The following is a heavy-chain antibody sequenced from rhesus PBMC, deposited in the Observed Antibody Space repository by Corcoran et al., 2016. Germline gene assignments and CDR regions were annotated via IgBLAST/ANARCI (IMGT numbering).Heavy chain of an antibody. J-gene: IGHJ4*01. V-gene: IGHV3S4*01. Sequence: EVQLVESGGGLVQPGGSLRLSCAASGFTFSSYDMSWFRQALGKGLNWVSSIRNTLKTIYYAVSVQGRFTISRDNAKNSLSLQMSRLKTEDTAVYYCTRALGYFDYWGQGVLVTVSP. CDR1: GFTFSSYD. CDR3: TRALGYFDY. D-gene: IGHD3-34*01. CDR2: IRNTLKTI.